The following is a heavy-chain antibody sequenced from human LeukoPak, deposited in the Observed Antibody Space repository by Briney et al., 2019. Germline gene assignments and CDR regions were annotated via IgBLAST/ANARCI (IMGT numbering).Heavy chain of an antibody. CDR3: AKVYYDILTGCRVDGMDV. D-gene: IGHD3-9*01. J-gene: IGHJ6*02. V-gene: IGHV3-23*01. Sequence: GGSLRLSCAAPGFTFSNAWMSWVRQAPGKGLEWVSAISGSGGSTYYADSVKGRFTISRDNSKNTLYLQMNSLRAEDTAVYYCAKVYYDILTGCRVDGMDVWGQGTTVTVSS. CDR2: ISGSGGST. CDR1: GFTFSNAW.